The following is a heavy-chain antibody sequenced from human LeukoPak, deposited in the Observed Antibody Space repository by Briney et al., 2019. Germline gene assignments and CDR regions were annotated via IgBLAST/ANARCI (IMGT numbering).Heavy chain of an antibody. J-gene: IGHJ4*02. Sequence: ASVKVSCEASGYTFTGYYMHWVRQAPGQGLEWMGWINPNSGGTNYAQKFQGRVTMTRDTSISTAYMELSRLRSDDTAVYYCARDSSSGWPTTVDYWGQGTLVTVSS. V-gene: IGHV1-2*02. CDR3: ARDSSSGWPTTVDY. D-gene: IGHD6-19*01. CDR1: GYTFTGYY. CDR2: INPNSGGT.